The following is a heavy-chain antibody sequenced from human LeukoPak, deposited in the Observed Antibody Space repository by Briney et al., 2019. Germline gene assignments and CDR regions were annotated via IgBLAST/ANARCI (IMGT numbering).Heavy chain of an antibody. V-gene: IGHV3-9*01. J-gene: IGHJ4*02. Sequence: GRSLRLSCAASGFTFDDYAMHWVRQAPGKGLEWVSGISWNSGSIGYADSVKGRFTISRDNAKNSLYLQMNSLRAEDTALYYCAKGYSSGWHGRPGHFDYWGQGTLVTVSS. CDR3: AKGYSSGWHGRPGHFDY. CDR2: ISWNSGSI. CDR1: GFTFDDYA. D-gene: IGHD6-19*01.